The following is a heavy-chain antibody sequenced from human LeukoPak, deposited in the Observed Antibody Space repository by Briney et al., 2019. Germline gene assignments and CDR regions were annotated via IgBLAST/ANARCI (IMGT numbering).Heavy chain of an antibody. D-gene: IGHD3-10*01. Sequence: SETLSLTCTVSGGSISGYFWAWIRRPAGKGLEWIGRIYSSGTTNYNLSLKSRVTMSVDTSKNQFSLSLTSVTAADTAVYYCAREARGGSTYFDNWGQGTLVTVSS. CDR2: IYSSGTT. V-gene: IGHV4-4*07. CDR1: GGSISGYF. J-gene: IGHJ4*02. CDR3: AREARGGSTYFDN.